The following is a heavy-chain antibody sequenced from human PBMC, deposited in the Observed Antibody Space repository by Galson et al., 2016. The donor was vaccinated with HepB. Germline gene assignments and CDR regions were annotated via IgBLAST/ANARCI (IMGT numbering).Heavy chain of an antibody. CDR3: ARGALCTISDCSVQHSYYNNGMDV. CDR1: GFFFSGRA. CDR2: INRYGATT. J-gene: IGHJ6*02. Sequence: SLRLSCAASGFFFSGRAMSWVRQAPGKGLEWVSGINRYGATTGYADSVKGRFTISRDNSKNTLYLQMNSLRAEDTAVYYCARGALCTISDCSVQHSYYNNGMDVWGQGTTVIASS. V-gene: IGHV3-23*01. D-gene: IGHD2-21*02.